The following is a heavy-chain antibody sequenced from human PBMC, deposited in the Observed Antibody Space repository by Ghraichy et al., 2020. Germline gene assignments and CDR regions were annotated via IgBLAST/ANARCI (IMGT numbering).Heavy chain of an antibody. V-gene: IGHV3-33*01. Sequence: GGSLRLSCAASGFTFSSYGMHWVRQAPGKGLEWVAVIWYDGSNKYYADSVKGRFTISRDNSKNTLYLQMNSLRAEDTAVYYCAREGDSTVTMQPYYYDSSGYSNWGQGTLVTVSS. CDR3: AREGDSTVTMQPYYYDSSGYSN. CDR2: IWYDGSNK. J-gene: IGHJ4*02. D-gene: IGHD3-22*01. CDR1: GFTFSSYG.